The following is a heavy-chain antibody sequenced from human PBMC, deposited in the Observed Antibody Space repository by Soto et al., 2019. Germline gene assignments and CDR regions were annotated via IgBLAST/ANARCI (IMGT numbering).Heavy chain of an antibody. CDR2: IYYSGST. Sequence: PSETLSLTCTVSGGSISSGGYYWSWIRQHPGKGLEWIGYIYYSGSTYYNPSLKSRVTISVDTSKNQSSLKLSSVTAADTAVYYCAGMITFGGVIANYYYYGMDVWGQGTTVTVSS. V-gene: IGHV4-31*03. D-gene: IGHD3-16*02. CDR1: GGSISSGGYY. CDR3: AGMITFGGVIANYYYYGMDV. J-gene: IGHJ6*02.